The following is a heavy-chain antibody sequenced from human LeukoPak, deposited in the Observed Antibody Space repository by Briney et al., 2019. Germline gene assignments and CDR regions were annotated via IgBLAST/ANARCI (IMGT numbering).Heavy chain of an antibody. CDR3: ARNYGDYGVDWFDP. D-gene: IGHD4-17*01. V-gene: IGHV4-34*01. J-gene: IGHJ5*02. CDR2: IYYSGST. CDR1: GGSFSGYY. Sequence: SETLSLTCAVYGGSFSGYYWSWIRQPPGKGLEWIGSIYYSGSTYYNPSLKSRVTISVDTSKNQFSLKLSSVTAADTAVYYCARNYGDYGVDWFDPWGQGTLATVSS.